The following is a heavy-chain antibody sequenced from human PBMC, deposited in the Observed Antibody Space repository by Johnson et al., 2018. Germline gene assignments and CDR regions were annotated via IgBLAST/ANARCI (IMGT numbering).Heavy chain of an antibody. CDR2: IITVLHST. J-gene: IGHJ6*02. CDR3: ATIGSEQSDLRGGMDV. D-gene: IGHD6-19*01. CDR1: GGAFGTHA. V-gene: IGHV1-69*01. Sequence: QVQLVESGAEVKKPGTSVKVSCKASGGAFGTHAISWVRQAPGQGLAWMGGIITVLHSTAYAQTFHGRVTINADEHTKTAYLEIKNRISEDTAVYFCATIGSEQSDLRGGMDVWGQGTTVSVSS.